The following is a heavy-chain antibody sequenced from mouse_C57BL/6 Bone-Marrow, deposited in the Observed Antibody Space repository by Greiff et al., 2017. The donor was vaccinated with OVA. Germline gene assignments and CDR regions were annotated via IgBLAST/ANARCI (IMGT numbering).Heavy chain of an antibody. CDR1: GYTFTSYW. Sequence: QVHVKQPGAELVKPGASVKMSCKASGYTFTSYWITWVKQRPGQGLEWIGDIYPGSGSTNYNEKFKSKATLTVDTSSSTAYMQLSSLTSEDSAVYYCARLDYYVSSSWFAYWGQGTLVTVSA. J-gene: IGHJ3*01. CDR3: ARLDYYVSSSWFAY. V-gene: IGHV1-55*01. CDR2: IYPGSGST. D-gene: IGHD1-1*01.